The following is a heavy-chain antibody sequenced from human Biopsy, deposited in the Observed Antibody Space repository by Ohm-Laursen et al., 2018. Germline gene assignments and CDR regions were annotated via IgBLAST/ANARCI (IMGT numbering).Heavy chain of an antibody. D-gene: IGHD6-19*01. J-gene: IGHJ4*02. CDR3: TAGIPGLSRSSDY. Sequence: LRLSCAASGFTFSAAWMYWVRQAPGKGLECVALVKSNANGGTTEYPAPVEGRFSISRDDSRNTVYLHMSSLDTDDTAMYFCTAGIPGLSRSSDYWGQGTLVTVSS. V-gene: IGHV3-15*05. CDR1: GFTFSAAW. CDR2: VKSNANGGTT.